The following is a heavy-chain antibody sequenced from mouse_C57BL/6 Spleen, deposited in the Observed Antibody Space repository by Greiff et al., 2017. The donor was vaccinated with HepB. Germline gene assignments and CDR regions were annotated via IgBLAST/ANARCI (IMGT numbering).Heavy chain of an antibody. Sequence: EVQGVESGGGLVQPGGSLSLSCAASGFTFTDYYMSWVRQPPGKALEWLGFIRNKANGYTTEYSASVKGRFTISRDNSQSILYLQMNALRAEDSATYYCARFSTVVASYYFDYWGQGTTLTVSS. CDR2: IRNKANGYTT. V-gene: IGHV7-3*01. CDR3: ARFSTVVASYYFDY. D-gene: IGHD1-1*01. J-gene: IGHJ2*01. CDR1: GFTFTDYY.